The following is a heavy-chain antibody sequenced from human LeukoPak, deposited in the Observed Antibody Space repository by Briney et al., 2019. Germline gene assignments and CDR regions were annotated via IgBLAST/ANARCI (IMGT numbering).Heavy chain of an antibody. CDR3: TTGGYFRQLDY. Sequence: QPGGSLGLSCAASGFTFITSAMSWGRQAPGKGVEGVSSISGSGGGTYSGDSGKGRFTISRDNSKNTLYLQMDSLRAEDTAVYFCTTGGYFRQLDYWGQGALVTVSS. V-gene: IGHV3-23*01. CDR2: ISGSGGGT. CDR1: GFTFITSA. J-gene: IGHJ4*02. D-gene: IGHD3-22*01.